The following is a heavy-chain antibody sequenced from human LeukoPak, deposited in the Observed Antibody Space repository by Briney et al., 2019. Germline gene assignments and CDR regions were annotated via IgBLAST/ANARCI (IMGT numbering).Heavy chain of an antibody. Sequence: SETLSLTCTVSGGSISSYYWSWIRQPPGKGLEWIGYIYSSGSTNYNPSLKSRVTISVDTSKNQFSLKLSSVTATDTAVYYYARHPPRGDGGLPFDYWGQGTLVTVSS. J-gene: IGHJ4*02. CDR2: IYSSGST. D-gene: IGHD4-17*01. V-gene: IGHV4-59*01. CDR1: GGSISSYY. CDR3: ARHPPRGDGGLPFDY.